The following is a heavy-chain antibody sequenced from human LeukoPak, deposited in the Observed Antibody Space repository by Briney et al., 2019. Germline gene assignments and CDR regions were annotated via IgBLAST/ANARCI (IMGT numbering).Heavy chain of an antibody. V-gene: IGHV1-2*02. J-gene: IGHJ5*02. CDR1: GYTFTGYY. CDR2: INPKSGGT. CDR3: ARDYSARIAARPPVNWFDP. Sequence: ASVTVSCKASGYTFTGYYMHWVRQAPGQGLEWMGWINPKSGGTKYAQKFQGRVTMTRDTSISTAYMELSRLRSDDTAVYYCARDYSARIAARPPVNWFDPWGQGTLVTVSS. D-gene: IGHD6-6*01.